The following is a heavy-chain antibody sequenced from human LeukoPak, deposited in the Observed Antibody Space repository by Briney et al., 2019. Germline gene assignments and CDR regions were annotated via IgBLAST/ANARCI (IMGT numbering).Heavy chain of an antibody. CDR1: GGSFSGYY. Sequence: SETLSLTCAVYGGSFSGYYWSWIRQPPGKGLEWIGEINHSGSTNYNPSLESRVTISVDTSKNQFSLKLSSVTAADTAVYYCARSDCTSGVCYSFDFWGQGTLVSVSS. CDR2: INHSGST. CDR3: ARSDCTSGVCYSFDF. V-gene: IGHV4-34*01. J-gene: IGHJ4*02. D-gene: IGHD2-8*01.